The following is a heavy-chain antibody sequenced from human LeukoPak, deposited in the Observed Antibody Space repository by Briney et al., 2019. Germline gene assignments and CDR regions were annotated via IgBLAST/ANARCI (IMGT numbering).Heavy chain of an antibody. J-gene: IGHJ4*02. CDR1: GYSISSGYY. Sequence: KTSETLSLTCSVSGYSISSGYYWGWIRPPPGKGLEWIGNALHGGSTFYNPSLKRRVAISLDTSRNQVSMRLSSVTAADTAVYYCAMITVTTGVDSWGQGTLVTVSS. CDR3: AMITVTTGVDS. D-gene: IGHD4-17*01. CDR2: ALHGGST. V-gene: IGHV4-38-2*02.